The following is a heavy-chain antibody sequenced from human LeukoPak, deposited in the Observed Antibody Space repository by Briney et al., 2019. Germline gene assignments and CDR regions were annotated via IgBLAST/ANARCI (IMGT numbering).Heavy chain of an antibody. Sequence: GESLKISCKGSGYSFSSYWIGWLRQMPGKGLEWMGFIYPGDSNTKYSPSFQGQVTISADKSISTAYLQWSSLKASDTAMYYCARRPSTLYYDSSGYLFDYWGQGTLVTVSS. V-gene: IGHV5-51*01. CDR3: ARRPSTLYYDSSGYLFDY. J-gene: IGHJ4*02. CDR1: GYSFSSYW. D-gene: IGHD3-22*01. CDR2: IYPGDSNT.